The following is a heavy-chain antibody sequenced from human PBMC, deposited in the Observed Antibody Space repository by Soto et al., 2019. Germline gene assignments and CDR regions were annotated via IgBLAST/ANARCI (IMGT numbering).Heavy chain of an antibody. V-gene: IGHV3-53*01. Sequence: GGSLRLSCAASGLTVSSNYMNWVRQAPGKKLEWVSVLYSGGSTHYAGSVKGRFIISRDNSKNTLYLQMNSLRVEDTAVYYCARDRPGDEGDGFDIWGHGTMVTVSS. CDR2: LYSGGST. CDR1: GLTVSSNY. D-gene: IGHD3-10*01. CDR3: ARDRPGDEGDGFDI. J-gene: IGHJ3*02.